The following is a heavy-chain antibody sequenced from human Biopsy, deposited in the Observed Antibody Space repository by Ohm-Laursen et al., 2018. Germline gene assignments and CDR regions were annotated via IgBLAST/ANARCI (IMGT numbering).Heavy chain of an antibody. CDR3: ARLGSGDYFPTFFDF. D-gene: IGHD2-15*01. CDR1: GVSINVGRYY. CDR2: IFYSANT. Sequence: TLSLTCTVSGVSINVGRYYWNWIRHHPGKGLEWIGNIFYSANTYYNPSLKSRVTISVDTSKNQFSLKLSSVTAADTAVYYCARLGSGDYFPTFFDFWGQGALVTVSS. V-gene: IGHV4-31*03. J-gene: IGHJ4*02.